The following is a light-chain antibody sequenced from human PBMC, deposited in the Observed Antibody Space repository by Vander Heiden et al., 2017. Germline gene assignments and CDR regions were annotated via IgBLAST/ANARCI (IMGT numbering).Light chain of an antibody. J-gene: IGKJ5*01. CDR2: DAS. Sequence: EIVLTQSPATLSLSPGERATLSCRASQSVRSYLAWYQQKPGQAPRLLMYDASNRATGIPARFSGSGSGTDFTLTISSLEPEDFAVYYCQQRSNWPITFGQGTRLEIK. CDR1: QSVRSY. CDR3: QQRSNWPIT. V-gene: IGKV3-11*01.